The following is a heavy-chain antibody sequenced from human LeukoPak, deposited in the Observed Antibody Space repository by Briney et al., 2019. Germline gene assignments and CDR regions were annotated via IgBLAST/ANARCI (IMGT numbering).Heavy chain of an antibody. CDR3: ARDPSAGDSIAFYFDY. D-gene: IGHD2-21*02. Sequence: GASVTVSCKASGYTFTNYYMHWVRQAPGQGLEGMGIINPSDGNTNYPQKFQGRVTMTRDTSTSAVYMELSSLRSEDTAVYYCARDPSAGDSIAFYFDYWGQGTLVTVSS. V-gene: IGHV1-46*01. CDR2: INPSDGNT. CDR1: GYTFTNYY. J-gene: IGHJ4*02.